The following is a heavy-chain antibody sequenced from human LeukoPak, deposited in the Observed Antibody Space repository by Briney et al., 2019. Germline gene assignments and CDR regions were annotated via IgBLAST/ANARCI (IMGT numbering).Heavy chain of an antibody. CDR3: ARVYSGSYFDY. D-gene: IGHD1-26*01. CDR2: IYHSGST. CDR1: GGSISSGGYS. V-gene: IGHV4-30-2*01. Sequence: SETPSLTCAVSGGSISSGGYSWSWIRQPPGKGLEWIGYIYHSGSTYYNPSLKSRVTISVDRSKNQFSLKLSSVTAADTAVYYCARVYSGSYFDYWGQGTLVTVSS. J-gene: IGHJ4*02.